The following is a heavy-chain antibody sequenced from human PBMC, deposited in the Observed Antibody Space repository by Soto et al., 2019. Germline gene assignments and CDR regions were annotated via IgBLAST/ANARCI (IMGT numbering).Heavy chain of an antibody. CDR2: INPSGGST. D-gene: IGHD3-10*01. J-gene: IGHJ4*02. CDR1: GYTFTSYY. CDR3: ARDPGITMVRGVIITNDY. V-gene: IGHV1-46*01. Sequence: ASVKVSCKASGYTFTSYYMHWVRQAPGQGLEWMGIINPSGGSTSYAQKFQGRVTMTRDTSTSTVYMELSSLRSEDTAVYYCARDPGITMVRGVIITNDYWGQGTLVTVSS.